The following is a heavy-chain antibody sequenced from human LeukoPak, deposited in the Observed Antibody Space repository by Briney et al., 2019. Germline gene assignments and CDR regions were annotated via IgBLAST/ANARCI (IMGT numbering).Heavy chain of an antibody. J-gene: IGHJ4*02. CDR1: GGSISSSSYY. CDR2: IYHSGST. CDR3: AREEMPGKFDY. Sequence: PSETLSLTCTVSGGSISSSSYYWGWIRQPPGKGLEWIGSIYHSGSTYYNPSLKSRVTISVDTSKNQFSLKLRSVTAADTAVYYCAREEMPGKFDYWGQGTLVTVSS. D-gene: IGHD1-26*01. V-gene: IGHV4-39*07.